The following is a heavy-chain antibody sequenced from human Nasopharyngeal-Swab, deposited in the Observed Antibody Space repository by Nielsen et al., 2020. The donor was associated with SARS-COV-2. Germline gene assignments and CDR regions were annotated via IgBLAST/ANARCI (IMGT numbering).Heavy chain of an antibody. Sequence: GESLKISCAASGFTFSSYGMHWVRQAPGKGLEWVAVIWYDGSNKYYADSVKGRFTISRDNSKNSLYLQMNSLRAEDTAVYYCARGSRDYENNYYYYGMDVWGQGTTVTVSS. D-gene: IGHD4-17*01. CDR3: ARGSRDYENNYYYYGMDV. CDR1: GFTFSSYG. V-gene: IGHV3-33*01. CDR2: IWYDGSNK. J-gene: IGHJ6*02.